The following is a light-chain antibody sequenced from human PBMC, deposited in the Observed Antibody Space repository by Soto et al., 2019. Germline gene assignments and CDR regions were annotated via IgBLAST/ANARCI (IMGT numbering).Light chain of an antibody. J-gene: IGKJ1*01. CDR3: QQYFASSWT. Sequence: ERVFTQSPGTLSSSPGERATLSCRASQSMDNRYFAWYQHKPGQAPRLLIYATSSRATGIPDRFGGSGSGTDFTLTINRLEPEDFAVYYCQQYFASSWTFGQGTKV. CDR2: ATS. CDR1: QSMDNRY. V-gene: IGKV3-20*01.